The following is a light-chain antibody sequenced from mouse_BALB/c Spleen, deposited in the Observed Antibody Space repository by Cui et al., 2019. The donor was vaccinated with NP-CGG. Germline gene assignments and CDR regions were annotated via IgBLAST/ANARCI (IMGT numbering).Light chain of an antibody. Sequence: QAVLTPESALTTSPGETVTLTCRSSTGAVTTSNYANWVQEKPDHLFTGLIGGTNNRAPGVPARFSGSLIGDKAALTITGAQTEDEAMYFCALWYSNHWVFGGGTKLTVL. CDR1: TGAVTTSNY. J-gene: IGLJ1*01. CDR2: GTN. CDR3: ALWYSNHWV. V-gene: IGLV1*01.